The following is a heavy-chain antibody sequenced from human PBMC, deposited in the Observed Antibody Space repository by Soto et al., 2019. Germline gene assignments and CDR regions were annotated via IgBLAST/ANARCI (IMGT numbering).Heavy chain of an antibody. V-gene: IGHV4-31*11. CDR3: ARGISVSGGVTAPDS. CDR2: IYYSGST. CDR1: GGSISSGDYY. J-gene: IGHJ4*02. D-gene: IGHD3-16*01. Sequence: PSETLSLTCAVSGGSISSGDYYWSWIRQHPGKGLEWIGYIYYSGSTYYNPSLKSRVTISVDTSKNQFSLKLSSVTAADTAIYYCARGISVSGGVTAPDSWGQGTLVTVSS.